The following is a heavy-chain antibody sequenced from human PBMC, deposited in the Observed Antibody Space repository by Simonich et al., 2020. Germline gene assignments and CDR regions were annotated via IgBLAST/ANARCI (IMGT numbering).Heavy chain of an antibody. J-gene: IGHJ6*02. D-gene: IGHD4-17*01. Sequence: QLQLQESGPGRVKPSETLSLTCAVSGYSTSSGDYWGGIRQPPGKGLEWIGGIYHSGGTYYNPPLKSRVTISVDTSKNQFSLQLSCVTAADTAVYYCASRRGNYYYYGMDVWGQGTTVTVSS. CDR1: GYSTSSGDY. CDR3: ASRRGNYYYYGMDV. CDR2: IYHSGGT. V-gene: IGHV4-38-2*01.